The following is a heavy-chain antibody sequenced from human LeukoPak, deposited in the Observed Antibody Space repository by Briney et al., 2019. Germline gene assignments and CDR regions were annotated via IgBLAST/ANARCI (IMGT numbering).Heavy chain of an antibody. CDR1: GFTFRNHW. CDR2: ISSDGSST. CDR3: ARDQRVTGRPDIDY. D-gene: IGHD6-6*01. V-gene: IGHV3-74*03. Sequence: GPLRLSCAASGFTFRNHWMHWVRQTPGKGLVWVSRISSDGSSTTYADSVKGRFTISRDNAKNTLYLQMNNLRAEDTAMYYCARDQRVTGRPDIDYWGQGTLVVVSS. J-gene: IGHJ4*02.